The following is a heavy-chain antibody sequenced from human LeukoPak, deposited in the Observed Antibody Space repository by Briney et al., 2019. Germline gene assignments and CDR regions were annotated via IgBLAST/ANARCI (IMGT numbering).Heavy chain of an antibody. J-gene: IGHJ6*03. CDR3: ARAYSSSSWYFRPYYYYYMDV. CDR1: GFTFSSYA. CDR2: IPYDGNNK. D-gene: IGHD6-13*01. V-gene: IGHV3-30*04. Sequence: GGSLRLSCAASGFTFSSYAMHWVRQAPGKGLEGVAHIPYDGNNKYYADSVKGGFTISRDNSNNTLYLQMHSLRAEDTAVYYSARAYSSSSWYFRPYYYYYMDVWGKGTTVTVSS.